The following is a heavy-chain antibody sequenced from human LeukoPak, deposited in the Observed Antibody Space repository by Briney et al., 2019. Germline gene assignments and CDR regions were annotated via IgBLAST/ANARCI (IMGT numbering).Heavy chain of an antibody. Sequence: SETLSLTCTVSGGSISSSSYYWSWIRQPPGKGLEWIGYIYYSGSTYYNPSLKSRVTISVDTSKNQFSLKLSSVTAADTAVYYCAGIRGYSYAAGYWGQGTLVTVSS. CDR3: AGIRGYSYAAGY. D-gene: IGHD5-18*01. V-gene: IGHV4-30-4*08. CDR1: GGSISSSSYY. J-gene: IGHJ4*02. CDR2: IYYSGST.